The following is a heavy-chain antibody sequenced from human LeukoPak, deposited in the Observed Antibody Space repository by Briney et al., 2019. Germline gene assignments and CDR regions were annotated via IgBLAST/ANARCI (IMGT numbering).Heavy chain of an antibody. Sequence: GGSLRLSCAASGFTFSSYAMSWVRQAPGKGLEWVSGISWNSGSVSYADSVKGRFTISRDNANNSLYLQMNSLRGEDTALYYCAKAPYFSGSSLDYWGQGSLVTVSS. D-gene: IGHD1-26*01. V-gene: IGHV3-9*01. J-gene: IGHJ4*02. CDR1: GFTFSSYA. CDR2: ISWNSGSV. CDR3: AKAPYFSGSSLDY.